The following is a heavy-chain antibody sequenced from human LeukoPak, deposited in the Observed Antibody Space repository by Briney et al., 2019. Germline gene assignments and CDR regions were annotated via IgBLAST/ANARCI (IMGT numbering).Heavy chain of an antibody. CDR1: GYTFTSYD. V-gene: IGHV1-8*01. D-gene: IGHD6-19*01. J-gene: IGHJ4*02. CDR2: MNPNSGNT. CDR3: ATGSGPYYFDY. Sequence: ASVKVSCKASGYTFTSYDINWVRQATGQGLEWMGWMNPNSGNTGYAQKFQGRVTMTRDTSTSTVYMELSSLRSEDTAVYYCATGSGPYYFDYWGQGTLVTVSS.